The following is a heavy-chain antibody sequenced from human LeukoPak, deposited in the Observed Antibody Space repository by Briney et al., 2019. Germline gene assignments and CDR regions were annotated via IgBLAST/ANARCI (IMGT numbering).Heavy chain of an antibody. V-gene: IGHV4-30-4*01. CDR3: ARASDYGTNGMDV. Sequence: PSETLSLTCTVSGFSISSGDYYWRWLRQPPGKGLEWIVYIYYSGSTYYNPSLKSRVTISVDTSKNQFSLKLSSVTAADTAVYYCARASDYGTNGMDVWGKGTTVTVSS. CDR1: GFSISSGDYY. D-gene: IGHD4-17*01. CDR2: IYYSGST. J-gene: IGHJ6*04.